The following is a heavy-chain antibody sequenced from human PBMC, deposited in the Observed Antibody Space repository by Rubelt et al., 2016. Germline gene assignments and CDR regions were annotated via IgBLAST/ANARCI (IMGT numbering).Heavy chain of an antibody. D-gene: IGHD2-2*01. CDR3: ASSIVVVPAANYYYGMDV. J-gene: IGHJ6*02. CDR1: GFTFSSYA. CDR2: ISYDGSNK. V-gene: IGHV3-30*04. Sequence: VQLLESGGGLVQPGGSLRLSCAASGFTFSSYAMSWVRQAPGKGLEWVAVISYDGSNKYYADSVKGRFTISRDNSKNTLYLQMNSLGAEDTAVYYCASSIVVVPAANYYYGMDVGGQGTTVTVSS.